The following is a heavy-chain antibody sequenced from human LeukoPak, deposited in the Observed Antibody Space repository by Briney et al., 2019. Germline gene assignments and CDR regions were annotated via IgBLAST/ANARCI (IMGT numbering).Heavy chain of an antibody. D-gene: IGHD1-26*01. CDR1: GFSFSAYP. V-gene: IGHV3-15*01. J-gene: IGHJ3*02. Sequence: GKSLRLSCAASGFSFSAYPMHWVRQAPGKGLEWVGRIKSKTDGGTTDYAAPVKGRFSISRDDSKNTLYLQMNSLKTEDTAVYYCTTDQSGGSYPLDAFDIWGQGTMVAVSS. CDR2: IKSKTDGGTT. CDR3: TTDQSGGSYPLDAFDI.